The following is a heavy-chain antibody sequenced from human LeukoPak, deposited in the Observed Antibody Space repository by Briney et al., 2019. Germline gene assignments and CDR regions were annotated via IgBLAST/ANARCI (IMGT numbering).Heavy chain of an antibody. V-gene: IGHV3-23*01. Sequence: GGSLRLSCAASGFTFSSYAMSWVRQAPGKGLEWVSAISGSGGSTYYADSVKGRFTISRDNSKNTLYLQMNSLRAEDTAAYYCAKDQRITMVRGVIAWFDPWGQGTLVTVSS. CDR1: GFTFSSYA. D-gene: IGHD3-10*01. J-gene: IGHJ5*02. CDR3: AKDQRITMVRGVIAWFDP. CDR2: ISGSGGST.